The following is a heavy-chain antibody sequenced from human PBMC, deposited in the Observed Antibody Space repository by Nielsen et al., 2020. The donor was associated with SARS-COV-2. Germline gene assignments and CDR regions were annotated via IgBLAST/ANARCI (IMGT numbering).Heavy chain of an antibody. J-gene: IGHJ6*02. CDR1: GFTFSSLW. CDR2: IYNSGRE. CDR3: ARVPSLDSDYYYYMDV. Sequence: GESLKISCAASGFTFSSLWMSWVRQVPGKGLEWVSVIYNSGREYYSDFVRGRFTISRDTSRNTLFLQMNSLRAVDTAVYYCARVPSLDSDYYYYMDVWGQGTTVTVSS. V-gene: IGHV3-66*01. D-gene: IGHD3-16*01.